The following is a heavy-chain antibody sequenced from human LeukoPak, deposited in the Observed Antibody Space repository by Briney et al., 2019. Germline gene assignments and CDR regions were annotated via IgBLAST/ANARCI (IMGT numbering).Heavy chain of an antibody. CDR1: GFTFSSYA. D-gene: IGHD4-17*01. Sequence: PGGSLRLSCAASGFTFSSYAMSWVRQAPGKGLEWVSLIYSGGGTYYADSVKGRFTISRDNSRNTLSLQMNSLRVDDTAVYYCARGFRSVTTWGYFDYWGQGALVTVPS. CDR3: ARGFRSVTTWGYFDY. CDR2: IYSGGGT. J-gene: IGHJ4*02. V-gene: IGHV3-66*01.